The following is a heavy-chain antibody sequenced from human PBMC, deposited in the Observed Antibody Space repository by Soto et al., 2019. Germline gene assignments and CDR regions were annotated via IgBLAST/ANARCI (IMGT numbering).Heavy chain of an antibody. CDR1: GFTFSSYG. CDR3: ARDKASYYYDSSGYFDY. CDR2: ISYDGSNK. J-gene: IGHJ4*02. V-gene: IGHV3-30*03. Sequence: GGSLRLSCAASGFTFSSYGMHWVRQAPGKGLEWVAVISYDGSNKYYADSVKGRFTISRDNSKNTLYLQMNSLRAEDTAVYYCARDKASYYYDSSGYFDYWVQGTLVTVSS. D-gene: IGHD3-22*01.